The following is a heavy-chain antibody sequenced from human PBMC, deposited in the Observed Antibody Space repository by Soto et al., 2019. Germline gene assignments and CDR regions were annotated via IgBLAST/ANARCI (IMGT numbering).Heavy chain of an antibody. D-gene: IGHD3-9*01. V-gene: IGHV3-7*03. CDR3: AKLDWGSLYAFDI. CDR1: GFTFSSYW. J-gene: IGHJ3*02. CDR2: IRQDGSES. Sequence: GGSLRLSCAASGFTFSSYWMSWVRQAPGKGLEWVANIRQDGSESYYVDSVKGRFTISRDNAKKSLYLQMNSLRAEDTAVYYCAKLDWGSLYAFDIWGQGTMVTVSS.